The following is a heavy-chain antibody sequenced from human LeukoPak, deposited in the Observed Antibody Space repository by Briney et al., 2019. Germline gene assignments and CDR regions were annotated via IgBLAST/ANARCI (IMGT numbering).Heavy chain of an antibody. Sequence: ASVKVSCKASGYTFTGYYMHWVRQAPGQGLEWMGWISAYNGNTNYAQKLQGRVTMTTDTSTSTAYMELRSLRSDDTAVYYCARDCSSTSCYYDYWGQGTLVTVSS. CDR3: ARDCSSTSCYYDY. CDR2: ISAYNGNT. V-gene: IGHV1-18*04. D-gene: IGHD2-2*01. CDR1: GYTFTGYY. J-gene: IGHJ4*02.